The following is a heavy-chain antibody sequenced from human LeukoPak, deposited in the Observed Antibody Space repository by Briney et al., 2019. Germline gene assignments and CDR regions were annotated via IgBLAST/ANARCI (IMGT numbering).Heavy chain of an antibody. D-gene: IGHD5-18*01. J-gene: IGHJ4*02. V-gene: IGHV1-69-2*01. CDR3: ATLRPVDTALVEWG. Sequence: ASVKVSCKVSGYTFTDYYMHWLQQPPGKGLEGMGLVDPDNSEATYSEKFQGRLTLTADTSRDTAYMELSGLRSEDTAIYYCATLRPVDTALVEWGWGQGTLVTVSS. CDR1: GYTFTDYY. CDR2: VDPDNSEA.